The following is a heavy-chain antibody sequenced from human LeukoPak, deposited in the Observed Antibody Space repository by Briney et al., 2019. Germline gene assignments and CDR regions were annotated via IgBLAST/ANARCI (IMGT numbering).Heavy chain of an antibody. V-gene: IGHV4-61*02. CDR1: GGSISSGSYY. J-gene: IGHJ3*02. CDR2: IYTSGST. D-gene: IGHD4-17*01. Sequence: SEPLSLTCTVSGGSISSGSYYWSWIRQPAGKGLEWIGRIYTSGSTNYNPSLKSRVTISVDTSKNQFSLKLSSVTAADTAVYYCASSGTLTYHDPFDIWGQGTMVTVSS. CDR3: ASSGTLTYHDPFDI.